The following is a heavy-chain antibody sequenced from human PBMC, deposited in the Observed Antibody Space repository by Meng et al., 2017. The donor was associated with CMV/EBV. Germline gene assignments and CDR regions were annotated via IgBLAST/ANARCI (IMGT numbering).Heavy chain of an antibody. V-gene: IGHV4-59*11. CDR3: AERGGGY. D-gene: IGHD1-1*01. Sequence: VSLPQSGPGLVKPSETLSLTCRVSGVSIRTHYWSWVRQTPGKGLEWIASIHYTGRADYSPSLKSRLTISVDTSDSQLSLKLSSVTPADTAMYYCAERGGGYWGQGILVTVSS. J-gene: IGHJ4*02. CDR1: GVSIRTHY. CDR2: IHYTGRA.